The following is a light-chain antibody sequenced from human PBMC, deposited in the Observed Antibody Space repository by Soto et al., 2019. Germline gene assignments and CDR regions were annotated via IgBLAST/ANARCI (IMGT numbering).Light chain of an antibody. J-gene: IGLJ3*02. CDR3: ATWSDSLKGWV. CDR2: GND. V-gene: IGLV1-44*01. CDR1: SSDIGSNS. Sequence: QSVLTQPPSASRTPGQRVTIPCSGSSSDIGSNSVNWYQQLPGAAPRLLIYGNDHRPSGVPDRFSASKSSTSASLAISGLRSEDEAFYYCATWSDSLKGWVFGGGTKLTVL.